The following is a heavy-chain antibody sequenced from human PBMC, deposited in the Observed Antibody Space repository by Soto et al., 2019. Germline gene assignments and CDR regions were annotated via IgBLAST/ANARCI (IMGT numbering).Heavy chain of an antibody. J-gene: IGHJ4*02. CDR2: ISAYNGNT. Sequence: GASVKVSFKASGFTFTSSAVQWVRQAPGQGLGWMGWISAYNGNTNYAQKLRGRVTMTTDTSTSTAYMELRSLSSDDTAVYYCARNDIITGTTYWAQGTLVTVSS. D-gene: IGHD1-7*01. CDR1: GFTFTSSA. V-gene: IGHV1-18*01. CDR3: ARNDIITGTTY.